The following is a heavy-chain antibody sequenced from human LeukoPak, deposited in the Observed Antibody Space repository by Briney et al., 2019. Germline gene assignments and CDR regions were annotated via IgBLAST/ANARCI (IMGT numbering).Heavy chain of an antibody. V-gene: IGHV4-59*08. D-gene: IGHD3-22*01. CDR3: ARRAYFDTSGYSPAAGYFDL. J-gene: IGHJ2*01. CDR1: GGSIFSSY. Sequence: SSETLSLTCTVSGGSIFSSYWNWIRQPPGRGLEWIGYIYSTGITSYNHSLKSRGTISIATSKNQFSLRLNSVTAADTAFYYCARRAYFDTSGYSPAAGYFDLWGRGTLVTVSS. CDR2: IYSTGIT.